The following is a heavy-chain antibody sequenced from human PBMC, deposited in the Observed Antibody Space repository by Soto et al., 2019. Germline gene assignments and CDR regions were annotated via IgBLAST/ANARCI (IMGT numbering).Heavy chain of an antibody. CDR1: GFTFSSYG. Sequence: GGSLRLSCAASGFTFSSYGMHWVRQAPGKGLEWVAVIWYDGSNKYYADSVKGRFTISRDNSKNTLYLQMNSLRAEDTAVYYCAREEVDCSGGSCYFDYWGQGTLVTVSS. CDR2: IWYDGSNK. CDR3: AREEVDCSGGSCYFDY. J-gene: IGHJ4*02. D-gene: IGHD2-15*01. V-gene: IGHV3-33*01.